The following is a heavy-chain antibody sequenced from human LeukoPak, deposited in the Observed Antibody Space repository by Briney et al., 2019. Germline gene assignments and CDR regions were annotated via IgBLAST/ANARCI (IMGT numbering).Heavy chain of an antibody. Sequence: GGSLRLSCAASGFTFSSSWVHWVRQAPGKGLVWVSRINSDGTTINYADSVKGRFTVSKDNAKNTLYLQMNSLRAEDTAVYYCARAGYYRFDYWGQGTLVTVSS. D-gene: IGHD2-15*01. CDR1: GFTFSSSW. CDR3: ARAGYYRFDY. CDR2: INSDGTTI. V-gene: IGHV3-74*01. J-gene: IGHJ4*02.